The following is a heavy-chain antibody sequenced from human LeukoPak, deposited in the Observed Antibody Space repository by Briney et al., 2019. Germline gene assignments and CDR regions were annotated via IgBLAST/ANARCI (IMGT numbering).Heavy chain of an antibody. CDR2: MNPNSGNT. CDR1: GYTFTSYD. D-gene: IGHD3-10*01. Sequence: ASVKVSCKASGYTFTSYDINWVRQATGQGLEWMGWMNPNSGNTGNAQKFQGRVTITRNTSISTAYMELSSLRSEDTAVYYCARGYGFPLYYFDYWGQGTLVTVSS. J-gene: IGHJ4*02. CDR3: ARGYGFPLYYFDY. V-gene: IGHV1-8*03.